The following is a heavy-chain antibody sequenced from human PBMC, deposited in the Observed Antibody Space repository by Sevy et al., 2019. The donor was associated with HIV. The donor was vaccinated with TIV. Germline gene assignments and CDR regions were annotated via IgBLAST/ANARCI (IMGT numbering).Heavy chain of an antibody. CDR1: GFTFSDYY. CDR3: ESDEDYYGSGGYYADV. D-gene: IGHD3-10*01. J-gene: IGHJ6*04. CDR2: ISSSISYT. V-gene: IGHV3-11*06. Sequence: GGSLRLSCAASGFTFSDYYMSWIRQAPGKGLEWVSYISSSISYTNYADSVKGLFTISRDNAKNSLYLQMNRLRAEETAVYYCESDEDYYGSGGYYADVWGKGTTVTVSS.